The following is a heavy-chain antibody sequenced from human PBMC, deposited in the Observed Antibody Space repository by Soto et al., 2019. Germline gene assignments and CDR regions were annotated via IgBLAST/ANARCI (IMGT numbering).Heavy chain of an antibody. D-gene: IGHD3-22*01. CDR2: IYYSGMT. CDR1: GGSITSTNHY. J-gene: IGHJ4*02. V-gene: IGHV4-39*01. CDR3: ARHGYYYDSTGYYYFV. Sequence: SETLSLTCTVSGGSITSTNHYWGWIRQPPGKGLEWIGDIYYSGMTRYNPSLKSRVTISVDTSKNQFSLKLSSVTAADTAVYYCARHGYYYDSTGYYYFVWGQGTLVTVSS.